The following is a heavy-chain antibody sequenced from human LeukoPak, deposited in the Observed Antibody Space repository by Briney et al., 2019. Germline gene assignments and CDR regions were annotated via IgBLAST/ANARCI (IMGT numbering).Heavy chain of an antibody. V-gene: IGHV2-70*18. CDR1: GGSISSYY. CDR3: ARSLGTYYDIGLGMDV. J-gene: IGHJ6*02. Sequence: TLSLTCTVSGGSISSYYWSWIRQPPGKALEWLALIDWDDDKYYSTSLKTRLTISKDTSKNQVVLTMTNMDPVDTATYYCARSLGTYYDIGLGMDVWGQGTTVTVSS. D-gene: IGHD3-9*01. CDR2: IDWDDDK.